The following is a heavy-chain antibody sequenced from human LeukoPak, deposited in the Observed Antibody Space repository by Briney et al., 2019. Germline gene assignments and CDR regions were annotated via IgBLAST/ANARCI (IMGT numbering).Heavy chain of an antibody. D-gene: IGHD3-10*01. V-gene: IGHV3-23*01. CDR1: GFTFSSYA. CDR2: ISGSGGST. Sequence: GGSLRLSCAASGFTFSSYAMSWVRLAPGKGLEWVSAISGSGGSTYYADSVKGRFTISRDNSKNTLYLQMNSLRAEDTAVYYCARGNVLLWFGELLENFPPPYNWFDPWGQGTLVTVSS. CDR3: ARGNVLLWFGELLENFPPPYNWFDP. J-gene: IGHJ5*02.